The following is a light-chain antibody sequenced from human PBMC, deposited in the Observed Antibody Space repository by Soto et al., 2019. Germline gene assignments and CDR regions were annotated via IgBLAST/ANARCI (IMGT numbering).Light chain of an antibody. CDR2: GAS. CDR3: QQYNNWPWR. CDR1: QSVSSN. Sequence: EIVMTQSPATLSVSPGERATLSCRASQSVSSNLAWYQQKPGQAPRLLIDGASTRATGIPARFSGSGYGTECTLTISSLQSEDFAVYYCQQYNNWPWRFGQGTKVAIK. V-gene: IGKV3D-15*01. J-gene: IGKJ1*01.